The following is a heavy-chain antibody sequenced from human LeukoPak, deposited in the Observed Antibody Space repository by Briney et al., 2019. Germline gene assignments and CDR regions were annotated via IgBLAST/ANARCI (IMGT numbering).Heavy chain of an antibody. CDR3: ARVPLSPYYDSSGYLDY. CDR2: IIPIFGTA. CDR1: GGTFSSYA. Sequence: GSSVKVSCKASGGTFSSYAISGVRQAPGQGLEWMGGIIPIFGTANYAQKFQGRVTITTDESTSTAYMELSSLRSEDTAVYYCARVPLSPYYDSSGYLDYWGQGTLVTVSS. D-gene: IGHD3-22*01. V-gene: IGHV1-69*05. J-gene: IGHJ4*02.